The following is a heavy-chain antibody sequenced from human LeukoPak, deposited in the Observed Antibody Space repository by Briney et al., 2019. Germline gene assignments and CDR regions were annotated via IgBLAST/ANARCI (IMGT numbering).Heavy chain of an antibody. Sequence: PSETLSLTCTVSGGSISSYYWSWIRQPPGKGLEWIGYIYYSGSTNYNPSLKSRVTISVDTSKNQFSLKLSSVTAADTAVYYCARDRVVAGDYYYYMDVWGKGTTVTIPS. J-gene: IGHJ6*03. V-gene: IGHV4-59*01. D-gene: IGHD6-19*01. CDR1: GGSISSYY. CDR3: ARDRVVAGDYYYYMDV. CDR2: IYYSGST.